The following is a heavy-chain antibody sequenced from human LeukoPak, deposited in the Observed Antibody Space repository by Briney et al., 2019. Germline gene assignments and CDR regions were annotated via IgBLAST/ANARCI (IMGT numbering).Heavy chain of an antibody. CDR2: ISGSGGST. V-gene: IGHV3-23*01. Sequence: GGSLRLSCAASGFTFSSYAMSWVRQAPGKGLEWVSAISGSGGSTYYADSVKGRFTISRDNSKNTLYLQMNSLRAEDTAVYYCAKAFQSGIAAAGTGYFDYWGQGTLVTVPS. D-gene: IGHD6-13*01. J-gene: IGHJ4*02. CDR1: GFTFSSYA. CDR3: AKAFQSGIAAAGTGYFDY.